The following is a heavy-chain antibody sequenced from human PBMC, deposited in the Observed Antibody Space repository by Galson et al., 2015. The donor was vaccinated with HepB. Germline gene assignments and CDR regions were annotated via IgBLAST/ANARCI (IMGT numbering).Heavy chain of an antibody. V-gene: IGHV4-39*02. Sequence: ETLSLTCTVSGGSISTSTYYWAWIRQPPGKGLEWIGSMYDSGSTLYKPSLKSRITVSIDTPKNLFSLTLKSVTAADTALYYCARSRSGMYRLIYFDSWGQGTLVTVSS. CDR2: MYDSGST. D-gene: IGHD1-26*01. CDR1: GGSISTSTYY. J-gene: IGHJ4*02. CDR3: ARSRSGMYRLIYFDS.